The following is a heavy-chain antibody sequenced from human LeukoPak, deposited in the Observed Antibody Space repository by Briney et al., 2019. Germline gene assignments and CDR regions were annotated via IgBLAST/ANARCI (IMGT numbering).Heavy chain of an antibody. CDR3: ALGKDSSGWYYFDY. J-gene: IGHJ4*02. V-gene: IGHV3-30*03. CDR2: ISYDGSNK. CDR1: GFTFSSYG. Sequence: GGSLRLSCAASGFTFSSYGMHWVRQAPGKGLEWVAVISYDGSNKYYADSVKGRFTISRDNSKNTLYLQMNSLRAEDTAVYYRALGKDSSGWYYFDYWGQGTLVTVSS. D-gene: IGHD6-19*01.